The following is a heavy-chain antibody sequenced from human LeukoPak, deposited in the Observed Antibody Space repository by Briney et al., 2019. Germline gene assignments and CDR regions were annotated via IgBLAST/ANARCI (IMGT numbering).Heavy chain of an antibody. CDR2: IYYSGST. CDR3: GSGLATIRP. D-gene: IGHD5-12*01. V-gene: IGHV4-4*02. CDR1: GGSISSSNW. J-gene: IGHJ5*02. Sequence: PSETLSLTCAVSGGSISSSNWWSWIRQPPGKGLEWIGSIYYSGSTYYNPSLKSRVTISVDTSKNQFSLKLSSVTAADTAVYYCGSGLATIRPWGQGTLVTVSS.